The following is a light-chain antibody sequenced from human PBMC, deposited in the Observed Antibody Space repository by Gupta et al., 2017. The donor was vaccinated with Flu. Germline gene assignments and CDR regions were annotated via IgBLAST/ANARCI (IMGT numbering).Light chain of an antibody. CDR2: VND. V-gene: IGLV1-44*01. CDR1: FSNIGGNS. CDR3: ATWDDSLNAWV. J-gene: IGLJ3*02. Sequence: QSVLSQPPSASGAPGQLVTISCSGGFSNIGGNSVNWYHQLPGTAPRLLIYVNDQRPSGVPDRFSGSKSGTSASLAISGLKSEDEADYYCATWDDSLNAWVFGGGTKLTVL.